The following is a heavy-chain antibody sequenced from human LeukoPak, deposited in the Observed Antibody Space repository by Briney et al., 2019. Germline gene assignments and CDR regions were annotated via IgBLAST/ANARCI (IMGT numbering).Heavy chain of an antibody. CDR1: GFTFSSYN. CDR2: ISTSSSTI. D-gene: IGHD6-13*01. CDR3: ARTIAEAARFDY. J-gene: IGHJ4*02. V-gene: IGHV3-48*01. Sequence: PGGSLRLSCAASGFTFSSYNMNWVRQAPGKGLEWVSHISTSSSTIYYADSVKGRFTISRENAKNSLYLQMNSLRAEDTAVYYCARTIAEAARFDYWGQGTLVTVSS.